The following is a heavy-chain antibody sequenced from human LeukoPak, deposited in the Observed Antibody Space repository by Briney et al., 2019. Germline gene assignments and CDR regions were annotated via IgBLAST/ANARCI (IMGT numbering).Heavy chain of an antibody. CDR3: ASGRQLGY. D-gene: IGHD6-13*01. CDR1: GFTFSNYW. Sequence: GGSLSLSCAASGFTFSNYWMSWVRQAPGKGLEWVANIKEDGSEKYYVDSVKGRFTISRDNARTSLYLQMNSLRAEDTAVYYCASGRQLGYWGQGTLVTVSS. CDR2: IKEDGSEK. J-gene: IGHJ4*02. V-gene: IGHV3-7*01.